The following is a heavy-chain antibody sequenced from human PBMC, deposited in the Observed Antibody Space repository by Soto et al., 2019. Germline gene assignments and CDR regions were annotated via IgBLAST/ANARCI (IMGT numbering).Heavy chain of an antibody. Sequence: PGGSLRLSCAASGFTFSDYYMSWIRQAPGKGLEWVSYISSSGSTIYYADSVKGRFTISRDNAKNSLYLQMNSLRAEDTAVYYCARDALGYSSPIQNFDYWGQGTLVTVSS. CDR1: GFTFSDYY. D-gene: IGHD6-13*01. V-gene: IGHV3-11*01. J-gene: IGHJ4*02. CDR3: ARDALGYSSPIQNFDY. CDR2: ISSSGSTI.